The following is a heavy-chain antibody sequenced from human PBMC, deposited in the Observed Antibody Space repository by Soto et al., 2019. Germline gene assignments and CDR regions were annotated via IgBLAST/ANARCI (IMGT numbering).Heavy chain of an antibody. CDR1: GFTFSSYG. D-gene: IGHD6-19*01. J-gene: IGHJ6*02. CDR3: AKDQGGSGWTDYYYYGMDV. V-gene: IGHV3-30*18. CDR2: ISYDGSNK. Sequence: VQLLESGGGLVQPGGSLRLSCAASGFTFSSYGMHWVRQAPGKGLEWVAVISYDGSNKYYADSVKGRFTISRDNSKNTLYLQMNSLRAEDTAVYYCAKDQGGSGWTDYYYYGMDVWGQGTTVTVSS.